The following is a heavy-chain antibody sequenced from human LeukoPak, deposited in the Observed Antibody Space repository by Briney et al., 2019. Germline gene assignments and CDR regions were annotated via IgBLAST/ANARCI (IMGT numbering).Heavy chain of an antibody. D-gene: IGHD3-3*01. J-gene: IGHJ4*02. CDR3: AKDREGITIFPHNY. CDR1: GFTVSSNY. CDR2: ISGSGGST. V-gene: IGHV3-23*01. Sequence: GGSLRLSCAASGFTVSSNYMSWVRQAPGKGLEWVSAISGSGGSTYYADSVKGRFTTSRDNSKNTLYLQMNSLRAEDTAVYYCAKDREGITIFPHNYWGQGTLVTVSS.